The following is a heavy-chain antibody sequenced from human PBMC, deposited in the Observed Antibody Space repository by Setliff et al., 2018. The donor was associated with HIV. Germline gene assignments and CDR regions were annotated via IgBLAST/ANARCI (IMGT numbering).Heavy chain of an antibody. Sequence: SETLSLTCTVSGGSISSGGYYWSWIRQHPGKGLEWIGYIYYSGSTYYNPSLKSRVTISVDTSKNQFSLKLSSVTAADAAVFYCARGTLYYYDTGGYSYFDYWGQGTLVTVSS. D-gene: IGHD3-22*01. CDR2: IYYSGST. CDR3: ARGTLYYYDTGGYSYFDY. CDR1: GGSISSGGYY. J-gene: IGHJ4*02. V-gene: IGHV4-31*03.